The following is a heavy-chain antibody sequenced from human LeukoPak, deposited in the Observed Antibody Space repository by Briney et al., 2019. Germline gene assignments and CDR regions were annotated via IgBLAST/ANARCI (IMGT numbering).Heavy chain of an antibody. Sequence: PSETLSLTCAVYGGSFSGYYWSWIRQPPGKGLEWIGEINHRGSTNYNPSLKSRVTISVDTSKNQFSLKLSSVTAADTAVYYCARGHVNLNYYDSSGYYYSFVYWGQGTLVTVSS. J-gene: IGHJ4*02. V-gene: IGHV4-34*01. CDR3: ARGHVNLNYYDSSGYYYSFVY. D-gene: IGHD3-22*01. CDR1: GGSFSGYY. CDR2: INHRGST.